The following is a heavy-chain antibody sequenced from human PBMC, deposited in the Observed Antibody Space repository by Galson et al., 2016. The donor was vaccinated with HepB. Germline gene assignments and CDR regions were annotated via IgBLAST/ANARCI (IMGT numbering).Heavy chain of an antibody. V-gene: IGHV3-21*01. CDR1: GFTFGRYS. Sequence: SLRLSCAASGFTFGRYSMNWVGQAAGKGLERVSSIDSSGSYIYYADSVKGRVTISRDNAKHSLYLQMNSLRVEDTAVYYCAREGGKQVLAVFNYHYGMDDWGKGTTVTVSS. CDR3: AREGGKQVLAVFNYHYGMDD. D-gene: IGHD4/OR15-4a*01. J-gene: IGHJ6*04. CDR2: IDSSGSYI.